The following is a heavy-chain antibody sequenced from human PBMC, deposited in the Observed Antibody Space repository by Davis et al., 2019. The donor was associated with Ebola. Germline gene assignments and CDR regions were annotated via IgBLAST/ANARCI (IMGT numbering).Heavy chain of an antibody. Sequence: MPSETLSLTCAVSGGSISSSNWWSWVRQPPGTGLEWIGEINHSGSTNYNPSLKSRVTISVDTSKNQFSLKLSSVTAADTAVYYCARVVFVAGATPSWYFDLWGRGTLVTVSP. J-gene: IGHJ2*01. CDR2: INHSGST. D-gene: IGHD2-15*01. CDR3: ARVVFVAGATPSWYFDL. CDR1: GGSISSSNW. V-gene: IGHV4-4*02.